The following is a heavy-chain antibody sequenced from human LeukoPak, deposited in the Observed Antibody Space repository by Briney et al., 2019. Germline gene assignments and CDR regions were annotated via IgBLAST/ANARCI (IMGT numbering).Heavy chain of an antibody. J-gene: IGHJ3*02. D-gene: IGHD1-14*01. CDR2: IYYSGST. Sequence: SETLSLTCTVSGDSISNYYWSWIRQPPGKGLEWIGYIYYSGSTNYNPPLKSRVTISVDTSKNQFSLKLSSVTAADTAVYYCARYRNEALFAFDIWGQGTMVTVSS. CDR1: GDSISNYY. CDR3: ARYRNEALFAFDI. V-gene: IGHV4-59*01.